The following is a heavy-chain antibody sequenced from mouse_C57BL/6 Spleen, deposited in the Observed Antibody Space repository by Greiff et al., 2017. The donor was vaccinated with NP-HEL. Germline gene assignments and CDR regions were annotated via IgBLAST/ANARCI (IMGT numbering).Heavy chain of an antibody. CDR3: ARALYDGDCRYFDV. V-gene: IGHV1-72*01. CDR1: GYTFTSYW. Sequence: VQLQQPGAELVKPGASVKLSCKASGYTFTSYWLHWVKQRPGRGLEWIGRIDPNSGGTKSNEKFKSKATLPVDKPSSTAYMQLSSLTSEDSAVYEGARALYDGDCRYFDVWGTGTTVTVSS. D-gene: IGHD2-3*01. J-gene: IGHJ1*03. CDR2: IDPNSGGT.